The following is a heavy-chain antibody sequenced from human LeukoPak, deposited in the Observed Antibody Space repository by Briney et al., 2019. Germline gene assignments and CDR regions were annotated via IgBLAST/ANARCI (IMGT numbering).Heavy chain of an antibody. CDR2: INHSGST. V-gene: IGHV4-34*01. J-gene: IGHJ4*02. Sequence: PSETLSLTCAVYGGSFSGYYWSWIRQPPGKGLEWIGEINHSGSTNYNPSLKSRVTISVDTSKNQFSLKLSSVTAADTAVYYCARVGKPWLVGGVLDYWGQGTLVTVSS. CDR1: GGSFSGYY. D-gene: IGHD6-19*01. CDR3: ARVGKPWLVGGVLDY.